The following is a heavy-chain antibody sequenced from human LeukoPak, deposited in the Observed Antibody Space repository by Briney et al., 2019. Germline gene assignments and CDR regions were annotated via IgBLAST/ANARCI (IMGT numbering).Heavy chain of an antibody. J-gene: IGHJ6*02. Sequence: GGSLRLSCAASGFTFSSYSMSWVRQAPGKGLEWVSYISSSSSAMYYADSMKGRFTISRDNAKTTLYLQMNNLRDEDTAVYYCAKELAVASYYYYGMDVWGQGTTVTVSS. CDR1: GFTFSSYS. CDR2: ISSSSSAM. V-gene: IGHV3-48*02. CDR3: AKELAVASYYYYGMDV. D-gene: IGHD6-19*01.